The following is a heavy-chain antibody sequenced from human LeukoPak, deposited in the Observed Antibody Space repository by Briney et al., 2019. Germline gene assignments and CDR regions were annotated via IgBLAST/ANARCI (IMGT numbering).Heavy chain of an antibody. CDR3: ARGTEMWSSSSDAFDI. CDR2: INHSGST. V-gene: IGHV4-34*01. Sequence: SETLSLTCAVHGGSFSGYYWSWIRQPPGKGLEWSGEINHSGSTNYTPSLKSRFTISVDTSKNQFSLKLSSVTAADTAVYYCARGTEMWSSSSDAFDIGGQGTMVTVSS. D-gene: IGHD6-6*01. J-gene: IGHJ3*02. CDR1: GGSFSGYY.